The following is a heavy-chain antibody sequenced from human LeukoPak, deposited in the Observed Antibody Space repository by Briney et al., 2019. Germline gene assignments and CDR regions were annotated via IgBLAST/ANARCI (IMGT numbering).Heavy chain of an antibody. CDR3: ARDDSSGYDY. Sequence: PGGSLRLSCAASGVTFSSYAMSWVRQAPGKGLEWVSVIYSGGSTYYADSVKGRFTISRDNSKNTLYLQMNSLRAEDTAVYYCARDDSSGYDYWGQETLVTVSS. CDR1: GVTFSSYA. J-gene: IGHJ4*02. D-gene: IGHD3-22*01. V-gene: IGHV3-66*01. CDR2: IYSGGST.